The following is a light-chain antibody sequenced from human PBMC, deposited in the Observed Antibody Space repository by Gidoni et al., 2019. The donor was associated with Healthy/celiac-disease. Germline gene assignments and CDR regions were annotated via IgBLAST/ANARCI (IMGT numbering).Light chain of an antibody. CDR2: AAS. J-gene: IGKJ1*01. V-gene: IGKV1D-8*01. CDR3: QQYYRFPRT. Sequence: VIWMTQSPSLLSASTGDRVPISCRMSQGISSYLAWLQQKPGKDPELLIYAASTLQSGVPSRFRCLVSWADFTFTISCLQSEDFSTYYCQQYYRFPRTFGQGTKVEIK. CDR1: QGISSY.